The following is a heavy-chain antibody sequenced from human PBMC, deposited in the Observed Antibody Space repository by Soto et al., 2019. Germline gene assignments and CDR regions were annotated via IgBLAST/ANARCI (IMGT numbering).Heavy chain of an antibody. CDR2: ISYDGSNK. CDR1: GFTFSSYG. D-gene: IGHD2-2*01. CDR3: AKWGGYCNSTSCQHYGMDV. Sequence: GGSLRLSCAASGFTFSSYGMHWVRQAPGKGLEWVAVISYDGSNKYYADSVKGRFTISRDNSKNTLYLQMNSLRAEDTAVYYCAKWGGYCNSTSCQHYGMDVWGQGTTVTVSS. V-gene: IGHV3-30*18. J-gene: IGHJ6*02.